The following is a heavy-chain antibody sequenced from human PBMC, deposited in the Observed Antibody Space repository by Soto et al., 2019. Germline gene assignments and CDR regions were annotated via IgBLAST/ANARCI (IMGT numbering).Heavy chain of an antibody. V-gene: IGHV4-34*01. Sequence: SETLSLTCAVYGGSFSGYYWSWIRQPPGKGLEWIGEINHSGSTNYNPSLKSRVTISVDTSKNQFSLKLRSVTAADTAVYYCARGYCSRTSCYIRGGWFDPWGQGTLVTVYS. CDR1: GGSFSGYY. CDR2: INHSGST. D-gene: IGHD2-2*02. CDR3: ARGYCSRTSCYIRGGWFDP. J-gene: IGHJ5*02.